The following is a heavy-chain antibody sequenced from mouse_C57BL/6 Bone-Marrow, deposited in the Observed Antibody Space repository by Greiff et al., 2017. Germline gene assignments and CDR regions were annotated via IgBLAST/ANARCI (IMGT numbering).Heavy chain of an antibody. Sequence: VHLVESGAELARPGASVKLSCKASGYTFTSYGISWVKQRTGQGLEWIGEIYPRSGNTYYNEKFKGKATLTADKSSSTAYMELRSLTSEDSAVYFCARLGGYYVYWYFDVWGTGTTVTVSS. J-gene: IGHJ1*03. CDR1: GYTFTSYG. CDR2: IYPRSGNT. V-gene: IGHV1-81*01. CDR3: ARLGGYYVYWYFDV. D-gene: IGHD2-3*01.